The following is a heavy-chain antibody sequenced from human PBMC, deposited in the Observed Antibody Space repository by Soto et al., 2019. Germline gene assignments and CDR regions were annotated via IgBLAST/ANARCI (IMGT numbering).Heavy chain of an antibody. V-gene: IGHV4-4*02. CDR3: AASFWSGYYGVYYYYGMDV. D-gene: IGHD3-3*01. CDR1: GGSIRSSNW. CDR2: IYHSGST. J-gene: IGHJ6*02. Sequence: SETLSLTCAVSGGSIRSSNWWSWVRQPPGRGLEWIGEIYHSGSTNYNPSLKSRVTISVDKSKNQFSLKLSSVTAADTAVYYCAASFWSGYYGVYYYYGMDVWGQGTTVT.